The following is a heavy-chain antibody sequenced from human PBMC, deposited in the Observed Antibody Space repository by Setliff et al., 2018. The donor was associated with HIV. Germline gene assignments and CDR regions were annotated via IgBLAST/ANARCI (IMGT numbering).Heavy chain of an antibody. J-gene: IGHJ4*02. V-gene: IGHV4-34*12. D-gene: IGHD3-22*01. Sequence: PSETLSLTCTLYGGSLTNYYWTWIRQSPEKGLEWIGEIVDSGSTNYSPSLKSRVTISLDTSKKQFSLRLNSVTAADTGVYYCARLYRFSSGYSLGGFDYWGQGTLVTVSS. CDR1: GGSLTNYY. CDR3: ARLYRFSSGYSLGGFDY. CDR2: IVDSGST.